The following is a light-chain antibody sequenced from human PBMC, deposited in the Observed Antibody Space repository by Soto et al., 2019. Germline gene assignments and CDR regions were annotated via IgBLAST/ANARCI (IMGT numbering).Light chain of an antibody. CDR3: HQYGKSPRT. CDR1: QSVSDNN. CDR2: GAF. Sequence: EVVLTQSPGTLSFSPGDRGALSCRASQSVSDNNLAWYQLRPGQAPRLLIYGAFNRATGIPDRFSGSGSGTDFTLSISRLEPGDFGVYFCHQYGKSPRTFGQGTKVDIK. J-gene: IGKJ1*01. V-gene: IGKV3-20*01.